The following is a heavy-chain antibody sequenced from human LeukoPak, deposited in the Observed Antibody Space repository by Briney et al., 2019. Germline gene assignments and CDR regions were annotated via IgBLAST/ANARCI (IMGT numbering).Heavy chain of an antibody. J-gene: IGHJ4*02. V-gene: IGHV1-46*01. CDR3: ARGTGTTGLDY. CDR1: GYTFSDYR. D-gene: IGHD1-1*01. Sequence: ASVKVSCKASGYTFSDYRIHWVRQAPGQGLEWMGIINPSGGSTTYAQKFRDRVTMTRDTSTTTVYMELSSLKSEDTAVYYCARGTGTTGLDYWGQATLVNVSS. CDR2: INPSGGST.